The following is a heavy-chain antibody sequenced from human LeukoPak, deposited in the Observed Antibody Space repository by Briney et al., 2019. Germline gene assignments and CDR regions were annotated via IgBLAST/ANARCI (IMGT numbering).Heavy chain of an antibody. V-gene: IGHV4-59*01. CDR2: VYYSGST. Sequence: SETLSLTCTVSGGSISSYYWSWIRQPPGKGLEWIGYVYYSGSTNYNPSLKSRVTISIGTSETQFSLKLSSVTAADTAVYYCARSELLWFGGVNSGFDYWGQGTLVTVSS. CDR3: ARSELLWFGGVNSGFDY. D-gene: IGHD3-10*01. CDR1: GGSISSYY. J-gene: IGHJ4*02.